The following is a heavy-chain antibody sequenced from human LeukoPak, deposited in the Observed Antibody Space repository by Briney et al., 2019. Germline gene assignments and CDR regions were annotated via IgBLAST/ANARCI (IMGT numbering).Heavy chain of an antibody. V-gene: IGHV3-53*01. CDR3: ARDPPGIAASGTYY. CDR2: IYSRGGT. J-gene: IGHJ1*01. CDR1: GFSVSNNY. D-gene: IGHD6-13*01. Sequence: PGGSLRLSCAVSGFSVSNNYMNWVRQAPGKGLEWVSLIYSRGGTSYADSVKGRFTISRDSSKNTLFLQMNSLRVEGPALYYRARDPPGIAASGTYYWRQGTLLTVSS.